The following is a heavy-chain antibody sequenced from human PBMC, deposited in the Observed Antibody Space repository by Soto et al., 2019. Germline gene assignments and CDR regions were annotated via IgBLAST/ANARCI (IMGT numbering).Heavy chain of an antibody. Sequence: QVQLVESGGGVVQPGRSLRLSCAASEFSFNIYTMHWVRQAPGKGLEWVAVISDDGIKEYYADSVKGRFTISRDNSKNTLYLQMNSLRAEDTAVYYCAREVYYDFWSGFNTHPYYFDYWGQGTLVTVSS. V-gene: IGHV3-30-3*01. J-gene: IGHJ4*02. CDR2: ISDDGIKE. CDR3: AREVYYDFWSGFNTHPYYFDY. CDR1: EFSFNIYT. D-gene: IGHD3-3*01.